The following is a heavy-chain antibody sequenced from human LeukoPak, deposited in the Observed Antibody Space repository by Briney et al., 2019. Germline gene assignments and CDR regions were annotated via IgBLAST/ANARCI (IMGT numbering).Heavy chain of an antibody. CDR2: IRYDGSNK. CDR3: AKDQNYDSSGYYAYYFDY. V-gene: IGHV3-30*02. CDR1: GFTFSSYG. D-gene: IGHD3-22*01. J-gene: IGHJ4*02. Sequence: QAGGSLRLSCAASGFTFSSYGMHWVRQAPGKGLEWVAFIRYDGSNKYYADSVKGRFTISRDNSKNTLYLQMNSLRAEDTAVYYCAKDQNYDSSGYYAYYFDYWGQGTLVTVSS.